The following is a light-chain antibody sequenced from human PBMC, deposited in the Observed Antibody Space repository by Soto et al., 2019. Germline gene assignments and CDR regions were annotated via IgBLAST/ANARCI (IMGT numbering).Light chain of an antibody. Sequence: DIQMTQTPSTLSASVGDTVTITCRASETISHWLPWYQHKPGKAPQLLMHDASRLESGVPSRFSGSGSETEFTLTISGLQPDDIATYYCQQYNHFSPYTFGQGTKVEIK. CDR2: DAS. CDR3: QQYNHFSPYT. CDR1: ETISHW. J-gene: IGKJ2*01. V-gene: IGKV1-5*01.